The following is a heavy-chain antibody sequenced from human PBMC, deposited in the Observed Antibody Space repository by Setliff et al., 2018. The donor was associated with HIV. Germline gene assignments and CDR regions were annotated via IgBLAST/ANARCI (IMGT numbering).Heavy chain of an antibody. Sequence: ASVKVSCKASRYTFTGYYIHWVRQAPGEGLEWMGWINPDTGDTNYAQKFQGWVTMTRDTSISTAYMELSRLRSDDTALYYCARGGGSSAPDAFDIWAKGRWSPSPQ. V-gene: IGHV1-2*04. D-gene: IGHD1-26*01. CDR2: INPDTGDT. J-gene: IGHJ3*02. CDR1: RYTFTGYY. CDR3: ARGGGSSAPDAFDI.